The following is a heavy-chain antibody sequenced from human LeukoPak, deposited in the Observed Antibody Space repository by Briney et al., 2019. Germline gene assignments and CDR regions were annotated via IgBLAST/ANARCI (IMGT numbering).Heavy chain of an antibody. V-gene: IGHV4-34*01. Sequence: PSETLSLTCAVYGGSFSGYYWSWIRQPPGKGLEWIGEINHSGSTNYNPSLKSRVTISVATSKNQFSLKLSSVTAADTAVYYCARHVPPCSGGSCVGSKWATTASPGAFDIWGQGTMVTVSS. D-gene: IGHD2-15*01. CDR3: ARHVPPCSGGSCVGSKWATTASPGAFDI. CDR1: GGSFSGYY. J-gene: IGHJ3*02. CDR2: INHSGST.